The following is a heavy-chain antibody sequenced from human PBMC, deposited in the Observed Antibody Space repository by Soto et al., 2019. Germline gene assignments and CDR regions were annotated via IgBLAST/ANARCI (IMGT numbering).Heavy chain of an antibody. Sequence: RSFLRVSCAASGFTVPSNLMSWGRQAPGKGLDRVSVVYSGRSTYYAGSVKGRFTISRDNSRNSLYLEVNSLTTEDTAIYFCAKERVVVVPLSTSYFHYYGLDVWGQGTTVTVSS. V-gene: IGHV3-53*05. CDR2: VYSGRST. D-gene: IGHD2-15*01. CDR3: AKERVVVVPLSTSYFHYYGLDV. J-gene: IGHJ6*02. CDR1: GFTVPSNL.